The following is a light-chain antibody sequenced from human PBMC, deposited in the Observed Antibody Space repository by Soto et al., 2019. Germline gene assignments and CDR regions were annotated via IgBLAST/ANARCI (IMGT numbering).Light chain of an antibody. CDR2: EVT. CDR3: YSYTTTSTYV. CDR1: TSDVGGHHF. J-gene: IGLJ1*01. V-gene: IGLV2-14*01. Sequence: QSVLTQPASVSGSPGQSITLSCTGTTSDVGGHHFVSWYQQHPGKAPKLMIYEVTNRPSGVSDRFSGSKSGNTASLTISGLQAEDEADYYCYSYTTTSTYVFGSGTKVTVL.